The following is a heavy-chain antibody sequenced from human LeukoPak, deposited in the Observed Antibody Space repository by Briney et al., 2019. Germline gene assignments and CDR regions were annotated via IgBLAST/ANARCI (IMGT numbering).Heavy chain of an antibody. V-gene: IGHV3-11*01. CDR2: ISSGGSSI. J-gene: IGHJ4*02. CDR3: AREPYYDSSGYCLDY. CDR1: GFIFSDYY. Sequence: GGSLRLSCAASGFIFSDYYMSWIRQAPGKGLEWVSYISSGGSSIYYADSVKGRFTISRDNAKNSLYLQMNSLRAEDTAVYYCAREPYYDSSGYCLDYRGQGTLVTVSS. D-gene: IGHD3-22*01.